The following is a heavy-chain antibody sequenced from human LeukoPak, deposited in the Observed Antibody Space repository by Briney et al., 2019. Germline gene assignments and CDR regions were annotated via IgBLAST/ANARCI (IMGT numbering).Heavy chain of an antibody. D-gene: IGHD2-2*01. CDR1: GFTFSSYA. CDR3: ASLSTSSGQQFDY. Sequence: GRSLRLSCAASGFTFSSYAMHWVRQAPGKGLEWVAAISYDGSNKYYADSVKGRFTISRDNSKNTLYLQMNSLRAEDTAVYYCASLSTSSGQQFDYWGQGTLVTVSS. V-gene: IGHV3-30*04. CDR2: ISYDGSNK. J-gene: IGHJ4*02.